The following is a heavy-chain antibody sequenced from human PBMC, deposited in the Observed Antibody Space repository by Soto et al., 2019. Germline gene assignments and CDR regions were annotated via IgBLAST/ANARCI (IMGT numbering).Heavy chain of an antibody. CDR2: INHSGST. Sequence: QVQLQQWGAGLLKPSETLSLTCAVYGGSFSGYYWSWIRQPPGKGLEWIGEINHSGSTNYNPSLKSRVTISVDTSKTQFTLKLSSVTAADTAVYYCARGSGGITVGGVIVRPAGNFDYWGQGTLVTVSS. J-gene: IGHJ4*02. D-gene: IGHD3-16*02. V-gene: IGHV4-34*01. CDR1: GGSFSGYY. CDR3: ARGSGGITVGGVIVRPAGNFDY.